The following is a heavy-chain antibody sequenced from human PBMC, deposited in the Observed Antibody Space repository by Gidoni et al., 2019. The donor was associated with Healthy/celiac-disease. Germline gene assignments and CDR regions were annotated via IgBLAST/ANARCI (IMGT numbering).Heavy chain of an antibody. D-gene: IGHD6-19*01. V-gene: IGHV3-30*18. CDR1: GFTFSSYA. J-gene: IGHJ6*02. Sequence: QVQLVESGGGVVQPGRSLRLSCAASGFTFSSYAMHWVRQARGKGLEWVAVISYDGSNKYYADSVKGRFTISRDNSKNTLYLQMNSLRAEDTAVYYCAKAMAHAVAGSYYYYGMDVWGQGTTVTVSS. CDR3: AKAMAHAVAGSYYYYGMDV. CDR2: ISYDGSNK.